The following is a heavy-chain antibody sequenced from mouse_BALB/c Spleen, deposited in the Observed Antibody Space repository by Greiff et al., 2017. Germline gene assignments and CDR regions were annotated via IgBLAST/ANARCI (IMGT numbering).Heavy chain of an antibody. CDR3: ARLYEDYAMDY. CDR1: GFTFSSYA. CDR2: ISSGGSYT. Sequence: EVQRVESGGGLVKPGGSLKLSCAASGFTFSSYAMSWVRQSPEKRLEWVAEISSGGSYTYYPDSVKGRFTISRDNAKNTLYLQMSSLRSEDTAMYYCARLYEDYAMDYWGQGTSVTVSS. V-gene: IGHV5-9-3*01. D-gene: IGHD1-1*01. J-gene: IGHJ4*01.